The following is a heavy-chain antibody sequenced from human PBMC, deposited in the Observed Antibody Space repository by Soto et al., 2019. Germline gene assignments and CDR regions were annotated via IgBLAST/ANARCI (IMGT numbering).Heavy chain of an antibody. Sequence: EVQVVESGGGLVQPGRSLRLSCAASGFKFDEYAMHWVRQAPGKGLEWVSGTSGNSGSIAYSDAVKGRFTIARDNAKNSLSLQMNSLSAEDTALYYCAKDKGTDGTQPGLDYWGQGTMVTVSS. V-gene: IGHV3-9*01. CDR1: GFKFDEYA. CDR3: AKDKGTDGTQPGLDY. CDR2: TSGNSGSI. J-gene: IGHJ4*02. D-gene: IGHD6-13*01.